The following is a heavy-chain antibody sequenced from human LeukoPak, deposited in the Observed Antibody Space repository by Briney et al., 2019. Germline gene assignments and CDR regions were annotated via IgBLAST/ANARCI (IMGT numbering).Heavy chain of an antibody. CDR2: IYTTGST. D-gene: IGHD6-19*01. CDR1: GGSISSYY. J-gene: IGHJ4*02. CDR3: ARQIAMAGKAGFDY. Sequence: SETLSLTCTVSGGSISSYYLTWIRQPAGKGLEWIGRIYTTGSTNYNPSLNSRVTMSVDTSKNQFSLKLSSVTAADTAVYYCARQIAMAGKAGFDYWGQGTLVTVSS. V-gene: IGHV4-4*07.